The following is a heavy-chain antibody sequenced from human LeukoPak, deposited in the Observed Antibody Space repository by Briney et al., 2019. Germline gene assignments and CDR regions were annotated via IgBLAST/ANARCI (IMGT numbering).Heavy chain of an antibody. V-gene: IGHV3-23*01. D-gene: IGHD6-19*01. Sequence: GGSLRLSCAASGLTFSSYAXSWVRXXXXXXXXXXXXXXGSGGTTYYADSVKGRFTISRDNSKNTLYLQMNSLRAEDTAVYYCAKDRSSVWRIDAFDIWGQGTVVTVSS. CDR1: GLTFSSYA. J-gene: IGHJ3*02. CDR2: XXGSGGTT. CDR3: AKDRSSVWRIDAFDI.